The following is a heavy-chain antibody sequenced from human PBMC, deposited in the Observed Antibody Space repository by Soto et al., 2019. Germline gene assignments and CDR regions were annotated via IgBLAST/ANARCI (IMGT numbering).Heavy chain of an antibody. D-gene: IGHD6-13*01. CDR2: ISSSSSYI. Sequence: GGSLRLSCAASGFTFSSYSMNWVRQAPGKGLEWVSSISSSSSYIYYADSVKGRFTISRDNAKNSLYLQMNSLRAEDTAVYYCARDLNKDSSSWSYYYYYGMDVWGQGTTVTVSS. CDR1: GFTFSSYS. V-gene: IGHV3-21*01. J-gene: IGHJ6*02. CDR3: ARDLNKDSSSWSYYYYYGMDV.